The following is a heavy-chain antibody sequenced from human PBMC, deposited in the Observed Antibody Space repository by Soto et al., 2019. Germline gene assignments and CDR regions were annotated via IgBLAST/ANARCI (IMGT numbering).Heavy chain of an antibody. CDR1: GGSISSYY. V-gene: IGHV4-59*08. CDR3: ARRTMVRGVIIIDY. J-gene: IGHJ4*02. D-gene: IGHD3-10*01. CDR2: IYYSGST. Sequence: PSETLSLTCTVSGGSISSYYWSWIRQPPGKGLEWIGYIYYSGSTDYNPSLKSRVTISVDTSKTQFSLKLSSVTAADTAVYYCARRTMVRGVIIIDYWGQGTLVTVSS.